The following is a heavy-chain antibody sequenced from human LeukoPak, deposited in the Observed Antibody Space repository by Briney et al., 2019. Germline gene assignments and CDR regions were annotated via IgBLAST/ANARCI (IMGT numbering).Heavy chain of an antibody. D-gene: IGHD6-19*01. V-gene: IGHV4-39*01. CDR2: IFYTGST. J-gene: IGHJ5*02. Sequence: PSETLSLTCTVSGGSISSSSYYWGWIRQPPGKGLEWIGKIFYTGSTDYNPSLKSRVTISVDTSKNQFSLKLSSVTAADTAVYYCARLSSGWYYWFNPWGQGTLVTVSS. CDR1: GGSISSSSYY. CDR3: ARLSSGWYYWFNP.